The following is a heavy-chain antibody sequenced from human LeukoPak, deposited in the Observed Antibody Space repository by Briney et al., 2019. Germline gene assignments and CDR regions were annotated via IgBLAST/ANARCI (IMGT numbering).Heavy chain of an antibody. V-gene: IGHV4-34*01. CDR3: ARAGSGYDWPVDY. Sequence: KSSETLSLTCAVYGGSFSGYYWSWIRQPPGKGLEWIGEINHSGSTNYNPSLKSRVTISVDTSKNQFSLKLSSVTAADTAVYYCARAGSGYDWPVDYWGQGTLVTVSS. CDR2: INHSGST. D-gene: IGHD5-12*01. CDR1: GGSFSGYY. J-gene: IGHJ4*02.